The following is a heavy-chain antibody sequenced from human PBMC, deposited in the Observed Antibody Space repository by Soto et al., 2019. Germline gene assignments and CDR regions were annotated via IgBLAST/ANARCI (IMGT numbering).Heavy chain of an antibody. V-gene: IGHV4-61*01. J-gene: IGHJ4*02. CDR1: GGSVSSGSYY. CDR2: IYYSGST. CDR3: ARGEYYFDY. Sequence: SETLSLTCTVSGGSVSSGSYYWSWIRQPPGKGLEWIGYIYYSGSTNYNPSLKSRVTISVDTSKNQFSLKLSSVTAADTAVYYCARGEYYFDYWGQGTLVTVSS. D-gene: IGHD3-10*01.